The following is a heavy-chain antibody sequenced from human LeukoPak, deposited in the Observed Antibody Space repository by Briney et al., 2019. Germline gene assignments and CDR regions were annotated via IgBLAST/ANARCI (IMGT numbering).Heavy chain of an antibody. CDR2: IYTSGST. CDR3: AMRERLAAAFDY. Sequence: ASETLSLTCTVSGGSISSASYYWSWIRQPAGKGLEWIGRIYTSGSTNYNPSLKSRVTISVDTSKNQFSLKLSSVTAADTAVYYCAMRERLAAAFDYWGRGTLVTVSS. V-gene: IGHV4-61*02. J-gene: IGHJ4*02. D-gene: IGHD6-13*01. CDR1: GGSISSASYY.